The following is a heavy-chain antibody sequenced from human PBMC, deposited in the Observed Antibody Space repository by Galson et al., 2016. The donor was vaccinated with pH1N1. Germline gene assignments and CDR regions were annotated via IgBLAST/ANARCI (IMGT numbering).Heavy chain of an antibody. V-gene: IGHV1-69*05. CDR2: IMPIFDKP. J-gene: IGHJ5*02. Sequence: SVKVSCKASGDIFINYPISWVRQAPGQGLEWMGGIMPIFDKPTYAHKFRGRVTMTTDESTTTVYMELSSLRFEDTAVYYCARERGGATVHRWFDPWGQGVLVTVSS. D-gene: IGHD4-11*01. CDR3: ARERGGATVHRWFDP. CDR1: GDIFINYP.